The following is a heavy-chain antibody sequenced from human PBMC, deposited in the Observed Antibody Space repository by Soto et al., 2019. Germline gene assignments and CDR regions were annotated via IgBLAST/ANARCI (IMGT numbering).Heavy chain of an antibody. CDR2: INPNSGGT. J-gene: IGHJ4*02. Sequence: ASVKVSCKSSGYSLTGYYMHWGRQAPGQGLECMGWINPNSGGTNYAQKFQGRVTMTRDTSISTAYMELSRLRAEDTAVYYCSRGELLSSGGFFDYWGQGTLVTVSS. CDR3: SRGELLSSGGFFDY. V-gene: IGHV1-2*02. CDR1: GYSLTGYY. D-gene: IGHD3-16*01.